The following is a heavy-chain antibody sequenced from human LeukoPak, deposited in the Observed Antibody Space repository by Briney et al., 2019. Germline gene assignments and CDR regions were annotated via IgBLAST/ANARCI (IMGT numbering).Heavy chain of an antibody. Sequence: SVKVSCKASGGTFSSYAISWVRQAPGQGLEWMGGIIPTFGTANYAQKFQGRVTITADESTSTAYMELSSLRSEDTAVYYCARAMYSLAVAGTVAFDYWGQGTLVTVSS. D-gene: IGHD6-19*01. CDR3: ARAMYSLAVAGTVAFDY. CDR1: GGTFSSYA. V-gene: IGHV1-69*13. CDR2: IIPTFGTA. J-gene: IGHJ4*02.